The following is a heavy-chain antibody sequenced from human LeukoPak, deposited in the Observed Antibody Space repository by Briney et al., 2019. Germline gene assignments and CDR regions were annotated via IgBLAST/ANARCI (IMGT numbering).Heavy chain of an antibody. CDR3: ARASYIVVVPAASRDYYYYYMDV. V-gene: IGHV1-18*01. J-gene: IGHJ6*03. Sequence: GASVKVSCKASGYTFTSYGNSWVRQAPGQGLEWMGWISAYNGNTNYAQKLQGRVTMTTDTSTSTAYMELRSLRSDDTAVYYCARASYIVVVPAASRDYYYYYMDVWGKGTTVTVSS. CDR2: ISAYNGNT. CDR1: GYTFTSYG. D-gene: IGHD2-2*01.